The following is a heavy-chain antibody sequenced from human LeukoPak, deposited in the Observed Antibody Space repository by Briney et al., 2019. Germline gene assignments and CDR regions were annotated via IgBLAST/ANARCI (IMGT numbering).Heavy chain of an antibody. J-gene: IGHJ6*03. CDR1: GDSVSSNSAA. V-gene: IGHV6-1*01. CDR2: TYYRSKWYN. CDR3: TTFFFCTRTTYYDLHYYYYYMDV. Sequence: SQTLSLTCAISGDSVSSNSAAWNWIRQSPSRGLEWLGRTYYRSKWYNDYAVSVKSRITINPDTSKNQFSLQLNSVTPEDTAVYYCTTFFFCTRTTYYDLHYYYYYMDVWGKGTTVTISS. D-gene: IGHD2-2*01.